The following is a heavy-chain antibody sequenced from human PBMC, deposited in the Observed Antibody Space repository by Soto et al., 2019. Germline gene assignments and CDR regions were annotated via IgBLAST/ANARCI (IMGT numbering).Heavy chain of an antibody. CDR2: IDRRGST. CDR1: GGSFSGYY. J-gene: IGHJ4*01. V-gene: IGHV4-34*01. CDR3: ARGSYSRLLNY. Sequence: SETLSLTCTVYGGSFSGYYWTWIRQPPGRGLEWIGEIDRRGSTTYKSSLKSRLTMSIDTSKNQFFLNLTSVTAADTAVYYCARGSYSRLLNYWGQEPRSPSPQ. D-gene: IGHD3-9*01.